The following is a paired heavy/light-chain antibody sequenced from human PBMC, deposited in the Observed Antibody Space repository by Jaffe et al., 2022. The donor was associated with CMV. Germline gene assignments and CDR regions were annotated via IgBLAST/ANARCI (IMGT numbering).Heavy chain of an antibody. CDR3: ARVRLPPGPWEPSTPPRWLQFDY. Sequence: QVQLVQSGAEVKKPGASVKVSCKASGYTFTSYAMHWVRQAPGQRLEWMGWINAGNGNTKYSQKFQGRVTITRDTSASTAYMELSSLRSEDTAVYYCARVRLPPGPWEPSTPPRWLQFDYWGQGTLVTVSS. CDR2: INAGNGNT. J-gene: IGHJ4*02. CDR1: GYTFTSYA. D-gene: IGHD5-12*01. V-gene: IGHV1-3*01.
Light chain of an antibody. CDR1: TGAVTSGYY. J-gene: IGLJ3*02. V-gene: IGLV7-43*01. Sequence: QTVVTQEPSLTVSPGGTVTLTCASSTGAVTSGYYPNWFQQKPGQAPRALIYSTSNKHSWTPARFSGSLLGGKAALTLSGVQPEDEAEYYCLLYYGGAWVFGGGTKLTVL. CDR3: LLYYGGAWV. CDR2: STS.